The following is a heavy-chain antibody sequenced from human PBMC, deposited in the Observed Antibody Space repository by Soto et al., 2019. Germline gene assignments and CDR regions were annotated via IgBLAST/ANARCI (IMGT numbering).Heavy chain of an antibody. J-gene: IGHJ6*02. CDR1: GGTFSSYA. D-gene: IGHD2-15*01. Sequence: GASVKVSCKASGGTFSSYAISWVRQAPGQGLEWMGGIIPIFGTANYAQKFQGRVTITADESTSTAYMELSSLRSEDTAVYYCARDSFKTVVVVAATPSYYYGMDVWGQGTTVTVSS. CDR2: IIPIFGTA. V-gene: IGHV1-69*13. CDR3: ARDSFKTVVVVAATPSYYYGMDV.